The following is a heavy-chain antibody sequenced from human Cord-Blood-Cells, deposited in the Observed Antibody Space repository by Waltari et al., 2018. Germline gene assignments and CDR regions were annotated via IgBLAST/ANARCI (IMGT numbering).Heavy chain of an antibody. Sequence: EVQLLESGGGLVQPGGSLRLSCAASGFTFSSYAMSWVRQAPGKGLEWVSAICGSGGSTYYADSVKGRFTISRDNSKNTLYLQMNSLRAEDTAVYYCAKVRRSSSDAFDIWGQGTMVTVSS. CDR2: ICGSGGST. CDR3: AKVRRSSSDAFDI. CDR1: GFTFSSYA. J-gene: IGHJ3*02. D-gene: IGHD6-6*01. V-gene: IGHV3-23*01.